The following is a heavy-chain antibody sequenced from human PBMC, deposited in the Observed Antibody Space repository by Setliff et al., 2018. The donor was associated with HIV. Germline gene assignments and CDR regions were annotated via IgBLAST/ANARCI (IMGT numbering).Heavy chain of an antibody. Sequence: PSETLSLTCTVSGGSVSSGSYYWSWIRQPPGKGLEWIGYIYYSGSTNYNPSLKSRVTISLDTSKNQFSLKLSSVTAADTAVYYCARVEGSGDWLLGYYYYYGMDVWGQGTTVTSP. CDR2: IYYSGST. CDR1: GGSVSSGSYY. V-gene: IGHV4-61*01. J-gene: IGHJ6*02. CDR3: ARVEGSGDWLLGYYYYYGMDV. D-gene: IGHD3-9*01.